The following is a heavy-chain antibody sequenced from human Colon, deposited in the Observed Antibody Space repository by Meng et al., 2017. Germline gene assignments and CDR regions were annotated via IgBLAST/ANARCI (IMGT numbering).Heavy chain of an antibody. CDR3: ARRIEAVGIRCFDL. V-gene: IGHV3-23*01. CDR1: GFTFSSYA. Sequence: EVQLLESGGGLVQPGGSRRLSCAASGFTFSSYAMSWVRQAPGKGLEWVSAISDGGIDTFYADSVKGRFTISRDNSRNALYLQVDSLRVEDTALYYCARRIEAVGIRCFDLWGRGTLVTVSS. J-gene: IGHJ2*01. CDR2: ISDGGIDT. D-gene: IGHD6-13*01.